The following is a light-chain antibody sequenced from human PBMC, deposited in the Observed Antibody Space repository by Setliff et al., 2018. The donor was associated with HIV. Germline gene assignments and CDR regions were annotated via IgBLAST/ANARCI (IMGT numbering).Light chain of an antibody. CDR2: DVS. CDR3: CSYAGSYTYV. CDR1: SSDVDAYDY. V-gene: IGLV2-11*01. J-gene: IGLJ1*01. Sequence: QSVLTQPRSMSGSPGQSVTISCTGTSSDVDAYDYVSWYQHHPGKAPKLLIYDVSERPSGVPDRFSGSQSGNTASLTISGLQAEDEADYYCCSYAGSYTYVFGTGTKVTVL.